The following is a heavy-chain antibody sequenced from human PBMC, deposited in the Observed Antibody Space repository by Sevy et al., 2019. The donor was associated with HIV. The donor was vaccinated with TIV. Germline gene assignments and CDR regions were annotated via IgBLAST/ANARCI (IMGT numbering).Heavy chain of an antibody. CDR1: GGSISSSDSY. J-gene: IGHJ4*02. V-gene: IGHV4-30-4*01. D-gene: IGHD5-12*01. Sequence: SETLSLTCTVSGGSISSSDSYWSWIRQPPGKGLEWIGYIHFSGGTYYNPFLKSRVAMSVDTSEGQFSLRLSFMTAADTAVYYCANKRGYSHGPFDYWGQGALVTVSS. CDR2: IHFSGGT. CDR3: ANKRGYSHGPFDY.